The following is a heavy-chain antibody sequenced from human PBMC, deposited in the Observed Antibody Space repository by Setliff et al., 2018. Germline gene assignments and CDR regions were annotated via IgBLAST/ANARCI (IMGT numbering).Heavy chain of an antibody. D-gene: IGHD6-19*01. V-gene: IGHV3-73*01. CDR2: IRSKADNYAT. CDR1: GFTFSGSA. Sequence: GGSLRLSCAASGFTFSGSAMHWVRQASGEGLEWVGRIRSKADNYATAYAASVRGRFTISRDDSKNTAYLQMNSLKTEGTAVYYCILIGSSADAFDIWGQGTMVTVSS. J-gene: IGHJ3*02. CDR3: ILIGSSADAFDI.